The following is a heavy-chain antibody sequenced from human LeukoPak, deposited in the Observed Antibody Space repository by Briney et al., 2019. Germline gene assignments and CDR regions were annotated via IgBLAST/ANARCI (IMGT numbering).Heavy chain of an antibody. Sequence: GRSLRLSCAASGFTFSSYAMHWVRRAPGKGLEWVAVISYDGSNKYYADSAKGRFTISRDNSKNTLYLQMNSLRAEDTAVYYCLADDYWGQGTLVTVSS. V-gene: IGHV3-30-3*01. CDR1: GFTFSSYA. J-gene: IGHJ4*02. CDR2: ISYDGSNK. CDR3: LADDY.